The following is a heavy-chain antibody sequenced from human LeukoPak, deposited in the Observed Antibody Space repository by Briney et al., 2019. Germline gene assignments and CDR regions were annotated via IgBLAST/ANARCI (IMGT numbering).Heavy chain of an antibody. J-gene: IGHJ4*02. CDR1: GFTFSSYA. Sequence: GSLRLSCAASGFTFSSYAMSWIRQPPGKGLEWIGEINHSGSTNYNPSLKSRVTISVDTSKNQFSLKLSSVTAADTAVYYCASLNWGYAPPNDYWGQGTLVTVSS. V-gene: IGHV4-34*01. CDR3: ASLNWGYAPPNDY. D-gene: IGHD7-27*01. CDR2: INHSGST.